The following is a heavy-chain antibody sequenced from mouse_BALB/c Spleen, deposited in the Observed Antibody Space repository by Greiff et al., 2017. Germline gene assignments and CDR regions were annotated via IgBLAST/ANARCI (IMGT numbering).Heavy chain of an antibody. CDR2: ISCYNGAT. D-gene: IGHD1-1*01. J-gene: IGHJ4*01. CDR3: ARRGSEVNYAMDY. V-gene: IGHV1S34*01. Sequence: LVKTGASVTISCKASGYSFTGYYMHWVKQSHGKSLEWIGYISCYNGATSYNQKFKGKATFTVDTSSSTAYMQFNSLTSEDSAVYYCARRGSEVNYAMDYWGQGTSVTVSS. CDR1: GYSFTGYY.